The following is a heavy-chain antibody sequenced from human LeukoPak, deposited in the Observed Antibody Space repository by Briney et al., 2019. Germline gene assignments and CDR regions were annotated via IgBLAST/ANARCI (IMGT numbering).Heavy chain of an antibody. CDR1: GYDFTNYW. CDR2: IYPGDSDT. J-gene: IGHJ4*02. V-gene: IGHV5-51*01. CDR3: ARLRAAQRSDFDY. Sequence: GESLKISCEASGYDFTNYWIGWVRQKPGKGLEWMGIIYPGDSDTRYSPSFQGQVTISADKSSSTAYLQWSSLKASDTAMYYCARLRAAQRSDFDYWGQGTLVTVSA. D-gene: IGHD6-6*01.